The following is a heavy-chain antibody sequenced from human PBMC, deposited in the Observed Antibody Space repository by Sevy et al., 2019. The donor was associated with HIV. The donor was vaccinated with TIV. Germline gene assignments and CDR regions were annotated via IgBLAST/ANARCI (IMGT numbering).Heavy chain of an antibody. CDR1: GFTFSSYW. D-gene: IGHD5-18*01. J-gene: IGHJ4*02. CDR2: IKQDGSAE. V-gene: IGHV3-7*01. CDR3: ARSGMQLWFDYFDY. Sequence: GGSLRLSCAASGFTFSSYWMTWVRQAPGKGLEWVAYIKQDGSAESLLDSVKGRFTISRDNAKNSLYLQMTSLSAEDTAVYDCARSGMQLWFDYFDYWGQGTLVTVSS.